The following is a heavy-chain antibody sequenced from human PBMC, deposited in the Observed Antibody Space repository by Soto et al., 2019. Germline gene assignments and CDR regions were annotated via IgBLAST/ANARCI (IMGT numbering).Heavy chain of an antibody. V-gene: IGHV3-30-3*01. CDR2: ISYDGNNK. CDR3: ARDERTYGDYPM. Sequence: GGSLRLSCAASGFTFSSYAMHWVRQAPSKGLEWVAVISYDGNNKYYADYVKGRFTISRDNSKNTLYLQMNSLRTEDTAVYYCARDERTYGDYPMWGQGTLVTVSS. CDR1: GFTFSSYA. J-gene: IGHJ4*02. D-gene: IGHD4-17*01.